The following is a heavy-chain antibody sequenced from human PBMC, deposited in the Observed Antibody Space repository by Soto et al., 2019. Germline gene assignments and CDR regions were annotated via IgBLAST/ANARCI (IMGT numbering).Heavy chain of an antibody. J-gene: IGHJ5*02. CDR1: GFTFSSYS. CDR2: ISSSSYI. V-gene: IGHV3-21*01. CDR3: ARDLGVVVPAATTGWFDP. D-gene: IGHD2-2*01. Sequence: GGSLRLSCAASGFTFSSYSMNWVRQAPGKGLEWVSSISSSSYIYYADSVKGRFTISRDNAKNSLYLQMNSLRAEDTAVYYCARDLGVVVPAATTGWFDPWGQGTLVPVSS.